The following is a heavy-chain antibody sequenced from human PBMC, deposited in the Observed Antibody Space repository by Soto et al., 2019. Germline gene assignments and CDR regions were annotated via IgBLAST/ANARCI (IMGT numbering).Heavy chain of an antibody. V-gene: IGHV1-18*01. CDR3: ARDNYYDSSGYRDFDY. J-gene: IGHJ4*02. CDR1: GYTFTSYG. CDR2: ISAYNGNT. D-gene: IGHD3-22*01. Sequence: ASVKVSCKASGYTFTSYGIHWVRQAPGQRLEWMGWISAYNGNTNYAQKLQGRVTMTTDTSTSTAYMELRSLRSDDTAVYYCARDNYYDSSGYRDFDYWGQGTLVTVSS.